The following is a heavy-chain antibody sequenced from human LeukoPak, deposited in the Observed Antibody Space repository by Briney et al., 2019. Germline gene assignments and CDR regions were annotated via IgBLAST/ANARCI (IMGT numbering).Heavy chain of an antibody. CDR2: ISDSGGST. CDR1: GITLSNYG. D-gene: IGHD3/OR15-3a*01. V-gene: IGHV3-23*01. CDR3: AKRGVVIRVFLVGFHKEAYYFES. Sequence: GGSLRLSCAVSGITLSNYGMSWVRQAPGKGLEWVAGISDSGGSTKYADSVKGRFTISRDNPKNTLLLQMNSLRADDTAVYFCAKRGVVIRVFLVGFHKEAYYFESWGQGALVTVSS. J-gene: IGHJ4*02.